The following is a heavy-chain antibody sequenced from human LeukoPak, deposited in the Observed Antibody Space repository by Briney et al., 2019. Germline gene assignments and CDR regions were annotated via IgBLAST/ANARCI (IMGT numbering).Heavy chain of an antibody. CDR1: GYTFTGYY. J-gene: IGHJ4*02. V-gene: IGHV1-2*06. CDR2: INPNSGGT. CDR3: ARETHSYGTGDY. Sequence: ASVKVSCKASGYTFTGYYMHWVRQAPGQGLEWMGRINPNSGGTNYAQKFQGRVTMTRDTSISTAYMELSRLRSDDQAVYYCARETHSYGTGDYWGQGTLVTVSS. D-gene: IGHD5-18*01.